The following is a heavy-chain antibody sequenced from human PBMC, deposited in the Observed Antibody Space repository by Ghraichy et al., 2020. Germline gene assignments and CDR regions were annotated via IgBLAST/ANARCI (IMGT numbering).Heavy chain of an antibody. CDR2: ITSDGRIT. Sequence: GESLNISCAASGFTFSSYWMHWVRQTPGKGLEWVSRITSDGRITTHADSVKGRFTISRDNARNTLYLHLNSLTGDDTAVYYCARDSGVVRGFHVAVCGQGTTVIVAS. D-gene: IGHD3-10*01. J-gene: IGHJ6*02. V-gene: IGHV3-74*01. CDR3: ARDSGVVRGFHVAV. CDR1: GFTFSSYW.